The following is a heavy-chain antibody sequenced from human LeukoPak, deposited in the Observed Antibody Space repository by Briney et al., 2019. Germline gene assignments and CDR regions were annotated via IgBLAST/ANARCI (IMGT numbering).Heavy chain of an antibody. CDR1: GYTFTGYY. CDR2: INPNSGGT. Sequence: ASVKVSCKASGYTFTGYYMHWVRQAPGQGLEWMGWINPNSGGTNYAQKFQGRVTMTRDTSISTAYMELSRLRSDDTAVYYCATYYYDSSGQSGAFDIWGQGTMVTVPS. D-gene: IGHD3-22*01. CDR3: ATYYYDSSGQSGAFDI. V-gene: IGHV1-2*02. J-gene: IGHJ3*02.